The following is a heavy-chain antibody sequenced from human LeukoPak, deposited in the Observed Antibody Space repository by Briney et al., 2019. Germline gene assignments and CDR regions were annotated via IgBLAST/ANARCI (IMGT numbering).Heavy chain of an antibody. J-gene: IGHJ6*02. CDR2: ISYDGSNK. CDR3: AKSTAMAPYGMDV. CDR1: GFTFSNYG. V-gene: IGHV3-30*18. D-gene: IGHD5-18*01. Sequence: PGGSLRLSCAASGFTFSNYGMHWVRQAPGKGLEWVAVISYDGSNKYYADSVKGRFTISRDNSKNALYLQMNSLRAEDTAVYYCAKSTAMAPYGMDVWGQGTTVTVSS.